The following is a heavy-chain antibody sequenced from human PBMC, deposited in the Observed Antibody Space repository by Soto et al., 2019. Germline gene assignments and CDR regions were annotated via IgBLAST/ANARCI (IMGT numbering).Heavy chain of an antibody. Sequence: SETLSLTCTVSGGSIISTSHYWGWIRQPPGKGLEWIGSVSYTGSTSYYPSLKSRATVSVDTSKNQVSLKLTSVTAADTAVYYCARLREYSGSIDFWGQGTLVTVSS. CDR1: GGSIISTSHY. V-gene: IGHV4-39*01. CDR3: ARLREYSGSIDF. CDR2: VSYTGST. D-gene: IGHD5-12*01. J-gene: IGHJ4*02.